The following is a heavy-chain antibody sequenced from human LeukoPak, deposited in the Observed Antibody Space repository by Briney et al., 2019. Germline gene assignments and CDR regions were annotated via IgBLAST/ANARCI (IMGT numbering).Heavy chain of an antibody. CDR2: ISGSGDST. D-gene: IGHD3-22*01. CDR1: GFTFRNYA. CDR3: AKDGPYYYDSSGSDY. Sequence: GGSLRLSCAASGFTFRNYAMSWVRQPPGKGLEWVSGISGSGDSTFYADSLKGRFTIFRDNSKNTLFLQMNSLRAEDTAVYYCAKDGPYYYDSSGSDYWGQGTLVTVSS. J-gene: IGHJ4*02. V-gene: IGHV3-23*01.